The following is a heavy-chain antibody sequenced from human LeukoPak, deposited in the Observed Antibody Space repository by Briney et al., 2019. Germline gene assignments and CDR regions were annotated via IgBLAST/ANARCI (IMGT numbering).Heavy chain of an antibody. CDR1: GYTFTNYG. CDR2: INPNSGGT. D-gene: IGHD2-8*01. CDR3: ARVAYCSNGVCINFDH. J-gene: IGHJ4*02. V-gene: IGHV1-2*02. Sequence: ASVKVSCKASGYTFTNYGISWVRQAPGQGLEWMGWINPNSGGTKYAQKFQGRVTMTRDTSISTAYMELSSLRSDDTAVYYCARVAYCSNGVCINFDHWGQGTLATVSS.